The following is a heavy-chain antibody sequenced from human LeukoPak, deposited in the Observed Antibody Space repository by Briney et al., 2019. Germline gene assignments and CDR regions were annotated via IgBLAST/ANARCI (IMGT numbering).Heavy chain of an antibody. CDR1: GFTVSENY. CDR2: IYSGGSI. D-gene: IGHD4-11*01. V-gene: IGHV3-53*01. Sequence: GGSLRLSCAASGFTVSENYVSWFRQAPGKGLEWVSVIYSGGSIYYADSVKGRFTISRDNSKNTLYLQMNSLRAEDTAVYYCARGQAYYSNYAYYYYYMDVWGKGTTVTVSS. J-gene: IGHJ6*03. CDR3: ARGQAYYSNYAYYYYYMDV.